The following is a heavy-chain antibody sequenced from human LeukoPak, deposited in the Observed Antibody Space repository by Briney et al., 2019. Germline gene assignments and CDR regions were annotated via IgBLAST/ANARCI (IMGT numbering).Heavy chain of an antibody. CDR3: ARDLLFDSSSGFGY. Sequence: GGSLRLSCAASGFTFSSYGMHWVRQAPGKGLEWVAVIWYDGSNKYYADSVKGRFTISRDNSKNTLYLQMNSLRAEDTAVYYCARDLLFDSSSGFGYWGQGTLVTVSS. CDR2: IWYDGSNK. V-gene: IGHV3-33*01. D-gene: IGHD5/OR15-5a*01. J-gene: IGHJ4*02. CDR1: GFTFSSYG.